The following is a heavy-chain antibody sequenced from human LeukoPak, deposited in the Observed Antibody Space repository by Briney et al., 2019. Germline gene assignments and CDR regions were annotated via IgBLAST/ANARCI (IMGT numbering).Heavy chain of an antibody. Sequence: GESLKISCNGSGYKFTTYWIGWVRQTPGKGLEWMGVIYPGDSAASYSPSIQGQVTISADKSISTAYLQWSSLKASDTAMYYCARRRDLYSGSYYPFDYGGQGTLVIVSS. CDR1: GYKFTTYW. CDR2: IYPGDSAA. D-gene: IGHD1-26*01. CDR3: ARRRDLYSGSYYPFDY. J-gene: IGHJ4*02. V-gene: IGHV5-51*01.